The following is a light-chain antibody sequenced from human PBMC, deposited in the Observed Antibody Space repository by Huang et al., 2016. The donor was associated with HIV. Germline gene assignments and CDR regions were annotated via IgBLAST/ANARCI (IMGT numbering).Light chain of an antibody. V-gene: IGKV3-11*01. CDR2: DTS. J-gene: IGKJ4*01. CDR3: QQRSDWPLT. CDR1: HSLGGN. Sequence: EIVLTQSPATLSLSPGESAALFCRASHSLGGNLAWYQQRPGQAPRLLIYDTSNRATGIPARFTGSGSGTDYTLTISGLEPEGFAVYYCQQRSDWPLTFGGGTKVDIK.